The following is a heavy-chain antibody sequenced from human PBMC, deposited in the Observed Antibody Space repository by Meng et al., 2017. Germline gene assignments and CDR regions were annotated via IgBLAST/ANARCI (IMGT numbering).Heavy chain of an antibody. J-gene: IGHJ4*02. Sequence: QVPLQEAGPGRVRPSETLSLTCTVSGGSVSSGSYYWSWIRQPPGKGLEWIGYIYYSGSTNYNPSLKSRVTISVDTSKNQFSLKLSSVTAADTAVYYCARVKITGTTRSIDYWGQGTLVTVSS. CDR2: IYYSGST. D-gene: IGHD1-7*01. CDR1: GGSVSSGSYY. V-gene: IGHV4-61*01. CDR3: ARVKITGTTRSIDY.